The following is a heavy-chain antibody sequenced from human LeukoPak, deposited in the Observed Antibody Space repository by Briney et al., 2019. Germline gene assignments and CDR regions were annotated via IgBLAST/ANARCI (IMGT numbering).Heavy chain of an antibody. CDR3: ARPSTAYYYDSSGYFDY. CDR1: GGSICSSSYY. Sequence: PSETLSLTCTVSGGSICSSSYYWGWIRQPPGKGLEWIGSIYYSGSTYYNPSLKSRVTISVDTSKNQFSLKLSSVTAADTAAYYCARPSTAYYYDSSGYFDYWGQGTLVTVSS. D-gene: IGHD3-22*01. V-gene: IGHV4-39*01. J-gene: IGHJ4*02. CDR2: IYYSGST.